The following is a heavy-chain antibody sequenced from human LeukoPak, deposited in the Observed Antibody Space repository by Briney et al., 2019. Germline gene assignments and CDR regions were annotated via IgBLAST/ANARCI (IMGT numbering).Heavy chain of an antibody. Sequence: ASVKVSCKASGYTFTSYAMHWVRQAPGQGLEWMGIINPSGGSTSYAQKFQGRVTMTRDTSTSTVYMELSSLRSEDTAMYYCGSGSSRTGKIDYWGQGTLVTVSS. D-gene: IGHD6-13*01. CDR2: INPSGGST. V-gene: IGHV1-46*01. CDR1: GYTFTSYA. J-gene: IGHJ4*02. CDR3: GSGSSRTGKIDY.